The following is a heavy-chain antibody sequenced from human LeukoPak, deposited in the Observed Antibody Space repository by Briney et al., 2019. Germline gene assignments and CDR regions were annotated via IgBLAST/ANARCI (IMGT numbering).Heavy chain of an antibody. D-gene: IGHD3-22*01. CDR3: ARAPYYYDSRNAFDI. V-gene: IGHV3-66*02. CDR1: GITLSNYG. J-gene: IGHJ3*02. CDR2: IYSGGST. Sequence: GGSLRLSCAVSGITLSNYGMSWVRQAPGKGLEWVSVIYSGGSTYYADSVKGRFTISRDNSKNTLYLQMNSLRAEDTAVYYCARAPYYYDSRNAFDIWGQGTMVTVSS.